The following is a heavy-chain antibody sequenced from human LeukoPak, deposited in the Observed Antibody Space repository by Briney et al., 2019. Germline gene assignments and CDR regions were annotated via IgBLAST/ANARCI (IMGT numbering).Heavy chain of an antibody. Sequence: SETLSLTCTVSGDSISSYYWSWLRQPPGKRLEWIGYVGNIETTNYNPSLKSRVTISVDTSKNQFSLKLSSVTAADTAVYYCARGGYYGSGNDFRFDPWGQGTLVTVSS. J-gene: IGHJ5*02. CDR2: VGNIETT. CDR3: ARGGYYGSGNDFRFDP. CDR1: GDSISSYY. V-gene: IGHV4-59*01. D-gene: IGHD3-10*01.